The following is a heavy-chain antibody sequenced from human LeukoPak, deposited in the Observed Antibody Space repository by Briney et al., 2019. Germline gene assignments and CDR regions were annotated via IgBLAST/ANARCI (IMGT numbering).Heavy chain of an antibody. V-gene: IGHV4-59*01. CDR3: ARGRKCTSGYRVTELGSGYSDY. CDR2: IYYSGTT. D-gene: IGHD3-9*01. Sequence: PGGSLRLSCVASGFTFSNYDMNWVRQAPGKGLEWIGYIYYSGTTNYNPSLKSRVSMSVDTSKNQFSLKLSSVTAADTAVYYCARGRKCTSGYRVTELGSGYSDYWGQGTLVTVSS. J-gene: IGHJ4*02. CDR1: GFTFSNYD.